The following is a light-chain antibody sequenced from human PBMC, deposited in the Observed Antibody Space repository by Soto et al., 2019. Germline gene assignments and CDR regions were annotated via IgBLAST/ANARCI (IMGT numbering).Light chain of an antibody. V-gene: IGKV3-11*01. CDR3: QQRSNWPLT. CDR1: QSVSSY. CDR2: DAS. J-gene: IGKJ4*01. Sequence: EIVLTQSPATLSLSPGERATLSCRASQSVSSYLAWYQQKPGQAPRLLIYDASNRATGIPARFSGSGSGTDFPLPISSLEPEVFAVYYCQQRSNWPLTFGGGTRGEIK.